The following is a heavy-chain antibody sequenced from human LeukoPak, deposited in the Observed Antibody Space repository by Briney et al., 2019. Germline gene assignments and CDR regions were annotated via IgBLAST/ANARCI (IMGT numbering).Heavy chain of an antibody. D-gene: IGHD6-13*01. J-gene: IGHJ4*02. CDR3: ARGRSSWYVFDY. CDR2: MNPNSGNA. V-gene: IGHV1-8*01. CDR1: GYTFSSSD. Sequence: ASVKVSCKASGYTFSSSDINWVRQATGQGLEWMGWMNPNSGNAGYAQKFQGRVTMTRDTSISTAYMELSSLRSDDTAVYYCARGRSSWYVFDYWGQGTLVTVSS.